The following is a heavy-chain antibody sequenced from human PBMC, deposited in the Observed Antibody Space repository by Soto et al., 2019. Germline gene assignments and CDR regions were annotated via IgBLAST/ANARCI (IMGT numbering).Heavy chain of an antibody. CDR3: ARDPWNYVSGWFDP. CDR1: GYTFTSYA. J-gene: IGHJ5*02. D-gene: IGHD1-7*01. CDR2: INAGNGNT. V-gene: IGHV1-3*01. Sequence: ASVKVSCKASGYTFTSYAMHWVRQAPGQRLEWMGWINAGNGNTKYSQEFQGRVTITRDTSASTAYMELSSLRSEDTAVYYCARDPWNYVSGWFDPWGQGTLVTVSS.